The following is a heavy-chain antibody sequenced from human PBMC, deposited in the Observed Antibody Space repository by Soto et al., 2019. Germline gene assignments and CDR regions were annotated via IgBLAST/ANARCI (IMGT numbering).Heavy chain of an antibody. J-gene: IGHJ6*02. CDR1: GGSVESSSC. D-gene: IGHD2-15*01. CDR3: VRSVPAATWAYNGMDV. CDR2: IYHSGTF. V-gene: IGHV4-4*02. Sequence: PSETLSLTCAVSGGSVESSSCWSWVRQAPGKGLEWTGEIYHSGTFNYNPSLASRVSVSVDKSTNQFSLNLNSVTAADTAVYYCVRSVPAATWAYNGMDVWGQGTTVTVSS.